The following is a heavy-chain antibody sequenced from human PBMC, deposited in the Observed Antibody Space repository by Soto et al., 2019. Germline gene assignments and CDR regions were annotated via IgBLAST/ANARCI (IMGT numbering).Heavy chain of an antibody. V-gene: IGHV4-30-4*01. CDR1: GGSISSGDYY. D-gene: IGHD1-7*01. Sequence: SETLSLTCTVSGGSISSGDYYWSWIRQPPGKGLEWIGYIYYSGSTYYNPSLKSRVTISVDTSKNQFSLKLSSVTAADTAVHYCARAPWFSASGTYYFDYWGQGTLVTVSS. CDR3: ARAPWFSASGTYYFDY. J-gene: IGHJ4*02. CDR2: IYYSGST.